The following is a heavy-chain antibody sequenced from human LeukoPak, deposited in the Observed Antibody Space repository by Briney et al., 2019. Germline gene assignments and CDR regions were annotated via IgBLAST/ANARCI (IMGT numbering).Heavy chain of an antibody. V-gene: IGHV3-21*01. CDR2: ISSSSSYI. Sequence: GGPLRLSCAASGFTFSSYSMNWVRQAPGKGLEWVSSISSSSSYIYYADSVKGRFTISRDSAKNSLYLQMNSLRAEDTAVYYCARTNSGIAVAIDYWGQGTLVTVSS. J-gene: IGHJ4*02. D-gene: IGHD6-19*01. CDR3: ARTNSGIAVAIDY. CDR1: GFTFSSYS.